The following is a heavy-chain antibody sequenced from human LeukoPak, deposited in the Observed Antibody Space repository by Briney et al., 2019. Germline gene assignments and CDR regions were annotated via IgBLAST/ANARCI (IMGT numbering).Heavy chain of an antibody. J-gene: IGHJ4*02. V-gene: IGHV1-46*01. CDR3: ARDSEAVAGLDW. Sequence: WASVKVSCKASGYTFSDNYIHWVRQAPGQGLEWMGIINPSAGITTYAQKFQGRVTMTSDTSTSTIYMDLSSLKFEDTAVYYCARDSEAVAGLDWWGQGTLVTVSS. D-gene: IGHD6-19*01. CDR2: INPSAGIT. CDR1: GYTFSDNY.